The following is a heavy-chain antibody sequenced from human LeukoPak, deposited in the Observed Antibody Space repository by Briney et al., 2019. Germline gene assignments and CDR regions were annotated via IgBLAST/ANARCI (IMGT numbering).Heavy chain of an antibody. Sequence: ASVKVSCKASGYSFTDYDFSWVRQAPGQGLEWLGWVGIYNDNTNYAREFQDRITMTTDISTSTAYMELKSLTSDDTAVYFCARTGHYQFDSWGQGTLVTVSS. V-gene: IGHV1-18*01. D-gene: IGHD3-9*01. CDR1: GYSFTDYD. J-gene: IGHJ4*02. CDR2: VGIYNDNT. CDR3: ARTGHYQFDS.